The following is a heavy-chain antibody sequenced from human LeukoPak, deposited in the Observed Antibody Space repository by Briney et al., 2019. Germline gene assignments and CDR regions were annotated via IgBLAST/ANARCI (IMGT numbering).Heavy chain of an antibody. Sequence: GASVKVSCKASGYTFTSYGISWVRQAPGQGLEWMGWISAYNGNTNYAQKLQGRVTMTTDTSTSTAYMELRSLRSDDTAVYYCARVGLPGSGWYSATYSDYWGQGTLVTSPQ. CDR2: ISAYNGNT. V-gene: IGHV1-18*01. CDR3: ARVGLPGSGWYSATYSDY. CDR1: GYTFTSYG. D-gene: IGHD6-19*01. J-gene: IGHJ4*02.